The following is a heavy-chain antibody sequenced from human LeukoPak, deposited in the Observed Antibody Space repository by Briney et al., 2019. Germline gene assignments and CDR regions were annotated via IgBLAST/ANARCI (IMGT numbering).Heavy chain of an antibody. CDR1: GYSFINYW. V-gene: IGHV5-51*01. D-gene: IGHD3-3*01. CDR2: IYPSDSHT. CDR3: ARGGWSAYPSYFDY. J-gene: IGHJ4*02. Sequence: GEPLKISCKVSGYSFINYWIGWVRQMPGKGLEWMGIIYPSDSHTKYSPAFQGQVTISVDKSISTAYLQWSSLKASDIAIYYCARGGWSAYPSYFDYWGQGTLVTVSS.